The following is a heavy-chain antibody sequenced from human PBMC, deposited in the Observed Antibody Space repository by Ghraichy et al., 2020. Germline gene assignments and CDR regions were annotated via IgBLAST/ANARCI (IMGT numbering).Heavy chain of an antibody. CDR1: GYTFTSYY. J-gene: IGHJ6*02. CDR2: INPSSGST. D-gene: IGHD4-23*01. CDR3: ARESVVDGLGLDV. Sequence: ASVKVSCKASGYTFTSYYMHWVRQAPGQGLEWVGLINPSSGSTTYAQKLRGRVTMTTYTSTSTLYMELSGLGAEDTAMYYCARESVVDGLGLDVWGQGTTVTVSS. V-gene: IGHV1-46*04.